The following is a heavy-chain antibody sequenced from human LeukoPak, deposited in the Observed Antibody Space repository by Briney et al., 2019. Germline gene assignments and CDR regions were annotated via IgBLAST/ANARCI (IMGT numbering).Heavy chain of an antibody. CDR2: IKQDGSEK. Sequence: GGSLRLSCAASGFTFSNYWMSWVRQAPGKGLEWVANIKQDGSEKYYVDSVKGRFTISRDNAKNSLYLQMNSLRAEDTAVYYCAREVFYCSSTSCNKRFDPWGQGTLVTVSS. J-gene: IGHJ5*02. CDR1: GFTFSNYW. D-gene: IGHD2-2*01. CDR3: AREVFYCSSTSCNKRFDP. V-gene: IGHV3-7*01.